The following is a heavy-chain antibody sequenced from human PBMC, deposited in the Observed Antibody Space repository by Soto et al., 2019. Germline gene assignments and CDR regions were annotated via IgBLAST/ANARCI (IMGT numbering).Heavy chain of an antibody. V-gene: IGHV1-69*13. CDR1: GVTFSSYA. J-gene: IGHJ4*02. Sequence: ASVKVSCKASGVTFSSYAISWVRQAPGQGLEWMGGIIPIFGTANYAQKFQGRVTITADESTSTAYMELSSLRSEDTAVYYCARDHPAAAGSYFDYWGQGTLVTVSS. D-gene: IGHD6-13*01. CDR2: IIPIFGTA. CDR3: ARDHPAAAGSYFDY.